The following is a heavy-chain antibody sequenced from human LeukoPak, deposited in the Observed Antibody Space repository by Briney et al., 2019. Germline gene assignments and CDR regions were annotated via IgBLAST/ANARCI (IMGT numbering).Heavy chain of an antibody. CDR2: ISAYNGNT. CDR1: GYTFTSYG. V-gene: IGHV1-18*01. J-gene: IGHJ4*02. D-gene: IGHD3-22*01. CDR3: ARTYYYDSSGYYPLDY. Sequence: ASVKVSCKASGYTFTSYGISWVRQAPGQGLEWMGWISAYNGNTNYAQKLQGRVTMTTDTSTSTAYMELRSLRSDDTAVYYCARTYYYDSSGYYPLDYWAREPWSPSPQ.